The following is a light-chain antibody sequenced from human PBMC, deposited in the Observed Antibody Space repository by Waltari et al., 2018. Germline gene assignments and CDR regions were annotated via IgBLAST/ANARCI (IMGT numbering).Light chain of an antibody. J-gene: IGLJ2*01. CDR2: EVT. Sequence: QSALTQPASLSGSPGQSITISCTGTSSDVGGYNLVSWYQQHPGEVPKLMIYEVTKRPSGISNRFSASKSGNTASLTISGLQAEDEADYYCCSFAGSTTVIFGGGTRLTVL. V-gene: IGLV2-23*02. CDR1: SSDVGGYNL. CDR3: CSFAGSTTVI.